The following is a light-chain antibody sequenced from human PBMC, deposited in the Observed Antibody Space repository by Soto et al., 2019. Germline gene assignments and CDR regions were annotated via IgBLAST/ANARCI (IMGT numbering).Light chain of an antibody. V-gene: IGLV4-60*02. CDR2: LEGSGSY. J-gene: IGLJ3*02. CDR1: SGHSSYI. CDR3: VTWDCNTGV. Sequence: QPVLTQSSSASASLGSSVKLTCTLSSGHSSYIIAWHQQQPGKAPRYLMKLEGSGSYNKGSGVPDRFSGSGSGADRYLTISNLQFYDEADYFCVTWDCNTGVFGGGSKLTVL.